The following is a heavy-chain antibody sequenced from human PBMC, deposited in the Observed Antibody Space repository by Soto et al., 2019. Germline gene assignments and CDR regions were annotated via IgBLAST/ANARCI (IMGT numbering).Heavy chain of an antibody. CDR2: INHSGST. Sequence: QVQLQQWGAGLLKSSETLSLTCAVYGGSFSGYYWSWIRQPPGKGLEWIGEINHSGSTNYNPSLKSRVTISVDTSKNQFSLKLSSVTAADTAVYYCARGSISGDEFDYWGQGTLVTVSS. CDR3: ARGSISGDEFDY. J-gene: IGHJ4*02. V-gene: IGHV4-34*01. D-gene: IGHD1-20*01. CDR1: GGSFSGYY.